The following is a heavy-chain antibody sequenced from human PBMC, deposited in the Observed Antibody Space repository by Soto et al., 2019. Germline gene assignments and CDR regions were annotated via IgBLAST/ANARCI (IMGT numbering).Heavy chain of an antibody. V-gene: IGHV3-30-3*01. Sequence: QVQLVESGGGVVQPGKSLRLSCAASGFTFSSYTMHWVRQAPGKGLEWVALISYDGSKEYYADSVKGRFTISRDNSKNTLDLQMNSLRVEDTAVHYCARDGLGGGDDAFDIWGQGTMVTVSS. CDR1: GFTFSSYT. J-gene: IGHJ3*02. CDR3: ARDGLGGGDDAFDI. CDR2: ISYDGSKE. D-gene: IGHD3-16*01.